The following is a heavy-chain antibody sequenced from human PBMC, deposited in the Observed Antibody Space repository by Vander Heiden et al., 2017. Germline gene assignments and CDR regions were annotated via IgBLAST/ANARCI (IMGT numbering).Heavy chain of an antibody. CDR2: INGDGSST. V-gene: IGHV3-74*01. CDR1: GSTFSSYW. J-gene: IGHJ6*02. CDR3: ARGEIVVVPAATPILYYYYYGMDV. Sequence: EVQLVESGGGLVQPGGSLRLSCAASGSTFSSYWMHWVRQAPGKGLVWVSLINGDGSSTSYADSVKGRFTISRDNAKNTLYLQMNSLRAEDTAVYYCARGEIVVVPAATPILYYYYYGMDVWGQGTTVTVSS. D-gene: IGHD2-2*02.